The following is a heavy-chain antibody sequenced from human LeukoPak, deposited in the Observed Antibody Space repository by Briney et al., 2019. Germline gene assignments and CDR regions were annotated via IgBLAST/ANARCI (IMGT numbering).Heavy chain of an antibody. V-gene: IGHV3-7*01. Sequence: GGSLRLSYGASGSTFSMFWITWVRQAPGKGLEWVANIKKEGSDINYVDAVNGRLTIFRDNAKKTVYLQMNSLRAENTGIYYCARELSGDVIDSWGQEILVTVSS. CDR2: IKKEGSDI. CDR1: GSTFSMFW. J-gene: IGHJ5*01. D-gene: IGHD5-24*01. CDR3: ARELSGDVIDS.